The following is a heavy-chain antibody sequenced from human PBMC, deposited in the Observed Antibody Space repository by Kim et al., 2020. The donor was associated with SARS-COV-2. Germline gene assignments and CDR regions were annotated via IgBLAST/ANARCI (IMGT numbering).Heavy chain of an antibody. V-gene: IGHV5-51*01. CDR3: ARGGSSYGSGSPGDF. Sequence: GESLQISCKGSGYRFNTYWIGWVRQMPGKGLEWMGIIDPGDSETRYSPSFQGQVTISADKSISAAYLQWSSLKASDTAIYYCARGGSSYGSGSPGDFWGQGTLVTVSS. D-gene: IGHD3-10*01. CDR2: IDPGDSET. CDR1: GYRFNTYW. J-gene: IGHJ4*01.